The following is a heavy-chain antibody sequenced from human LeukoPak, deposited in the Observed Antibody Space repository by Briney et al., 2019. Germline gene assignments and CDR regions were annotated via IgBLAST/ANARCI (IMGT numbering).Heavy chain of an antibody. V-gene: IGHV3-21*01. D-gene: IGHD1-26*01. CDR1: GFTFSSYS. CDR3: ARDRGSYEFDY. CDR2: ISSSSSYI. Sequence: GGSLRLSCAASGFTFSSYSMNWVRQAPGKGLEWVSSISSSSSYIYYADSVEGRFTISRDNAKNSLYLQMNSLRAEDTAVYYCARDRGSYEFDYWGQGTLVTVSS. J-gene: IGHJ4*02.